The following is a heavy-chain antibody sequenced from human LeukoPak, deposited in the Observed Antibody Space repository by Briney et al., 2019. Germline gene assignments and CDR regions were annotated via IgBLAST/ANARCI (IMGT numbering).Heavy chain of an antibody. V-gene: IGHV4-38-2*02. CDR1: GDSISSTYF. CDR3: ARLGYCSGGSCHHDY. Sequence: SETLSLTCTVSGDSISSTYFWAWIRQPPGMGLEWIATINHNGNTYYNPFLKSRVTISVDRSRNQFSLKLTSVTAADTAVYYCARLGYCSGGSCHHDYWGQGTLVTVS. CDR2: INHNGNT. J-gene: IGHJ4*02. D-gene: IGHD2-15*01.